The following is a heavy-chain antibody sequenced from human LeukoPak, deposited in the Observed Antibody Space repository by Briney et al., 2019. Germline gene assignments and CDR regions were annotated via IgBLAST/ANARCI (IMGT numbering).Heavy chain of an antibody. D-gene: IGHD4-17*01. V-gene: IGHV1-46*01. CDR2: INPSGGST. CDR3: ARILFYGDYYFDY. CDR1: GYTFTSYY. J-gene: IGHJ4*02. Sequence: GGSLRLSCEASGYTFTSYYMHWVRQAPGQGLEWMGIINPSGGSTSYAQKFQGRVTMTRDTSTSTVYMELSSLRSEDTAVYYCARILFYGDYYFDYWGQGTLATVSS.